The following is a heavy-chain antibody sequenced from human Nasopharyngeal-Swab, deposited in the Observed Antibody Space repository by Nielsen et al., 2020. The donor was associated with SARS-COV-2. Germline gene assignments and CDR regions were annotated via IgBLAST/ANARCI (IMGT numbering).Heavy chain of an antibody. Sequence: SQTLSLTCAISGDTLSSIRAASDWIRQSPSRGLGWLGRTYYRSKTYNDYAVAVISRITINPHTSKNNFSLQLNSVTPEDTAVYYCARVPEAYGMDVWGQGTTVTVSS. J-gene: IGHJ6*02. CDR2: TYYRSKTYN. V-gene: IGHV6-1*01. D-gene: IGHD2-2*01. CDR3: ARVPEAYGMDV. CDR1: GDTLSSIRAA.